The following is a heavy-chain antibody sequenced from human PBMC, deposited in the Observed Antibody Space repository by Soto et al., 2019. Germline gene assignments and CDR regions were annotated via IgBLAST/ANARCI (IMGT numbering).Heavy chain of an antibody. V-gene: IGHV2-5*02. D-gene: IGHD2-2*01. Sequence: QITLKESGPMMVKPTETLTLTCTCSGFSLSTSGVGVGWIRQPPGKALEWLAIIYWDDDKRYSPSLKTRLTISKDSSKNQVVFTVTNMDPVDKATYYYAHIVPSRTAFEIWGQGTMVTVSS. CDR1: GFSLSTSGVG. CDR2: IYWDDDK. CDR3: AHIVPSRTAFEI. J-gene: IGHJ3*02.